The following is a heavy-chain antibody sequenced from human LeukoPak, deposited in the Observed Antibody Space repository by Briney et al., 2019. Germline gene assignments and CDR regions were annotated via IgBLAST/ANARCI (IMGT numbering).Heavy chain of an antibody. CDR1: GFTFSSYS. CDR3: ARGHNSRAGVTDCCPLDY. Sequence: GGSLRLSCAAPGFTFSSYSMTWVRQAPGKGLEWLSSFTSRSRNIYYADSVKGRFTISRDNAKNLLYLQMNSLRAEDTAIYYCARGHNSRAGVTDCCPLDYWGQGTLVTVSS. D-gene: IGHD2-21*02. V-gene: IGHV3-21*06. J-gene: IGHJ4*02. CDR2: FTSRSRNI.